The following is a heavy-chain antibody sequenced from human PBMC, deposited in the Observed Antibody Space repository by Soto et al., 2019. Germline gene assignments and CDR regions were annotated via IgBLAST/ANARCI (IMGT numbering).Heavy chain of an antibody. Sequence: QVQLQQWGAGLLKPSETLSLTCAVYRGSFSDYRHFWGWIRQPPGKGLEWMGEIDHSGSTDYNPYLKSRVTISVDRSKNRFSLKVNSVTAADTAVYYCARWKLEVATMRDYYFGMDVWGQGTTVTVS. CDR3: ARWKLEVATMRDYYFGMDV. D-gene: IGHD5-12*01. J-gene: IGHJ6*02. CDR2: IDHSGST. V-gene: IGHV4-34*01. CDR1: RGSFSDYRHF.